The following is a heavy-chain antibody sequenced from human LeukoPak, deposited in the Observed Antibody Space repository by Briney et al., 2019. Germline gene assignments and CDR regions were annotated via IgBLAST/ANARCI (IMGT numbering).Heavy chain of an antibody. J-gene: IGHJ4*02. CDR1: GGTFSSYA. Sequence: SVKVSCKASGGTFSSYAISWVRQAPGQGLEWMGGIIPIFGTANYAQKFQGRVTITTDESASTAYMELSSLRSEDTAVYYCATRSYCSSTSCYGPMDYWGQGTLVTVSS. CDR3: ATRSYCSSTSCYGPMDY. D-gene: IGHD2-2*01. V-gene: IGHV1-69*05. CDR2: IIPIFGTA.